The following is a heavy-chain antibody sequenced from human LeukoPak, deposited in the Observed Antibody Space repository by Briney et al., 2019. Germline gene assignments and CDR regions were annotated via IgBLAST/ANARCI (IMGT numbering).Heavy chain of an antibody. D-gene: IGHD6-13*01. CDR2: IYYSGTT. CDR1: GGSISSSSYY. V-gene: IGHV4-39*01. Sequence: PSETLSLTCTVSGGSISSSSYYWGWIRQPPGKGLEWIGSIYYSGTTNYNPSLKSRVTISVDTSKNQFSLKLSSVTAADTAVYYCASYSSSWYYFDYWGQGTLVTVSS. CDR3: ASYSSSWYYFDY. J-gene: IGHJ4*02.